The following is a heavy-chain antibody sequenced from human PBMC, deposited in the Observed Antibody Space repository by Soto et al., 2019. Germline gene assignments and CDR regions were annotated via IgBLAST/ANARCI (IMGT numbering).Heavy chain of an antibody. V-gene: IGHV1-69*01. J-gene: IGHJ5*02. CDR1: GGTFGSYA. D-gene: IGHD5-18*01. CDR2: IIPIFGTA. CDR3: ASVDTAINWFDP. Sequence: QVQLVQSGAEVKKPGSSVKVSCKASGGTFGSYAISWVRQAPGQGLEWMGGIIPIFGTANYAQKFQGRVTITADESTSTAYMELSSMRSEDTAVYYCASVDTAINWFDPWGQGTLVTVSS.